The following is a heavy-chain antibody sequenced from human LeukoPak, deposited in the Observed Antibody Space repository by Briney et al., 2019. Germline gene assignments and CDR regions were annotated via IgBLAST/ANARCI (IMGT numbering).Heavy chain of an antibody. V-gene: IGHV1-2*02. J-gene: IGHJ3*02. CDR3: ARDGVYSRNFDAFDI. D-gene: IGHD6-13*01. CDR1: GYTFTNYY. CDR2: INASSGGT. Sequence: ASVKVSCKASGYTFTNYYMHWVRQAPGQGLEWMGWINASSGGTDYAQRFQGRVTMTRDTSISTAYMELNSLKSDDTAVYYCARDGVYSRNFDAFDIWGQGTMVTVSS.